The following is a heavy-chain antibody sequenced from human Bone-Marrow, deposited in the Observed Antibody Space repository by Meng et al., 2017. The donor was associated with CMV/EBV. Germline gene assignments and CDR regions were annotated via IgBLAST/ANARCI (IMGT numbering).Heavy chain of an antibody. CDR1: GYTFSGYY. V-gene: IGHV1-2*02. CDR3: AILGSYGVDNWFDP. Sequence: ASVKVSCKTSGYTFSGYYMHWVRQAPGQGLEWMGWINPNGGLTKYAQKFQGRVTMTRDTSISTAYVEVSDLRSDDTAVYYCAILGSYGVDNWFDPWGQGPLVTVYS. D-gene: IGHD1-26*01. CDR2: INPNGGLT. J-gene: IGHJ5*02.